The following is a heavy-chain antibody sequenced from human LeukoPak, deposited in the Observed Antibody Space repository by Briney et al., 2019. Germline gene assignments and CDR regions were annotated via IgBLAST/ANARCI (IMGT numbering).Heavy chain of an antibody. Sequence: GGSLRLSCAASGFAFSSYWMHWVRHTPGKGLVWVSRIKGDGSSTSYADSVKGRFTISRDNAKNTLYLQMNSLRAEDTAVYYCARDGYSFGHDFDYWGQGTLVTVSS. CDR3: ARDGYSFGHDFDY. J-gene: IGHJ4*02. CDR2: IKGDGSST. CDR1: GFAFSSYW. V-gene: IGHV3-74*01. D-gene: IGHD5-18*01.